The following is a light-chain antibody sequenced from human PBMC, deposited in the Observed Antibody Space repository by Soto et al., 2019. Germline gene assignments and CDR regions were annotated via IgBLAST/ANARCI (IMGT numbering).Light chain of an antibody. CDR2: GNN. CDR1: SSNIGAGYD. CDR3: QSYDSSLSGYV. V-gene: IGLV1-40*01. J-gene: IGLJ1*01. Sequence: QSVLTQPPSVSGAPGQRVTISCTGSSSNIGAGYDVHWYQQLPGTAPKLLIYGNNNRPSGVPDRFSGSKSGTSASLAITGRQAEDEADYYCQSYDSSLSGYVFGTGTKVTVL.